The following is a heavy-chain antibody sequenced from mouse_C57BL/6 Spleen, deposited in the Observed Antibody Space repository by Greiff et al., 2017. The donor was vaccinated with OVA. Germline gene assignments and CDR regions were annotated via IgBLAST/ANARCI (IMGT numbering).Heavy chain of an antibody. J-gene: IGHJ1*03. CDR1: GYTFTSYW. CDR3: ARSTVVARGYFDV. D-gene: IGHD1-1*01. CDR2: IDPSDSYT. Sequence: VQLQQPGAELVMPGASVKLSCKASGYTFTSYWMHWVKQRPGQGLEWIGEIDPSDSYTNYNQKFKGKSTLTVDKSSSTAYMQLSSLTSEDSAVYYFARSTVVARGYFDVWGTGTTVTVSS. V-gene: IGHV1-69*01.